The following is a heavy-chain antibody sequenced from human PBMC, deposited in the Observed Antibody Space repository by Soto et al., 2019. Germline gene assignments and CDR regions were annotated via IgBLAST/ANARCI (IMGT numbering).Heavy chain of an antibody. CDR3: ERSIVVVTALAY. Sequence: VPVNRSRKSSVYTFTSYAGHWLLQAPGQRLEWMGWINAGNGNTKYSQKFQGRVTITRDTSASTAYMELSSLRSEDTAVYSCERSIVVVTALAYWGQGTLDTVTP. D-gene: IGHD2-21*02. J-gene: IGHJ4*02. CDR1: VYTFTSYA. V-gene: IGHV1-3*01. CDR2: INAGNGNT.